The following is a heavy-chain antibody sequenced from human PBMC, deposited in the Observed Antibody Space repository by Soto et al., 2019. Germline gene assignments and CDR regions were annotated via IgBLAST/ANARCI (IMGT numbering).Heavy chain of an antibody. CDR1: GGTFSSYA. J-gene: IGHJ4*02. V-gene: IGHV1-69*01. Sequence: QVQLVQSGAEVKKPGSSVKVSCKASGGTFSSYAISWVRQAPGQGLEWMGGIIPIFGTANYAQKLQGRVTITADESTSTADMELSSLRSEDTAVYYCARDRWGYSYGQGFDYWGQGTLVTVSS. CDR3: ARDRWGYSYGQGFDY. CDR2: IIPIFGTA. D-gene: IGHD5-18*01.